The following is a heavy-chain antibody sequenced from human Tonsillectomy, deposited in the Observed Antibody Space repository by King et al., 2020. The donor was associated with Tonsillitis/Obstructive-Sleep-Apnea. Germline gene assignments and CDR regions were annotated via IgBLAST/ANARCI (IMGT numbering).Heavy chain of an antibody. V-gene: IGHV1-46*01. CDR3: ARDGGGTSAEEYFDY. J-gene: IGHJ4*02. D-gene: IGHD2-2*01. Sequence: VQLVESGAEVKKPGASVKVSCKASGYTFTSYYMHWVRQAPGQGLEWMGIINPSGGSTSYAQKFQGRVTMTRDTSTSTVYMELSSLRSEDTDVYYCARDGGGTSAEEYFDYWGQGTLVTVSS. CDR1: GYTFTSYY. CDR2: INPSGGST.